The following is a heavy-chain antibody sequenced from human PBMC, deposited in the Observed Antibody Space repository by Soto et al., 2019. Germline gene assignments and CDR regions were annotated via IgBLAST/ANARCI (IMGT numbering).Heavy chain of an antibody. J-gene: IGHJ6*02. CDR1: GFTFSNAW. D-gene: IGHD6-19*01. CDR2: IKSKTDGGTT. V-gene: IGHV3-15*07. Sequence: EVQLVESGGGLVKPGGSLRLSCAASGFTFSNAWMNWVRQAPGKGLEWVGRIKSKTDGGTTDYAAPVKGRFTISRDDSKNTLYLQMNRLKTEDTAVYYCTTVTVAHEYYYGMDVWGQGTTVTVSS. CDR3: TTVTVAHEYYYGMDV.